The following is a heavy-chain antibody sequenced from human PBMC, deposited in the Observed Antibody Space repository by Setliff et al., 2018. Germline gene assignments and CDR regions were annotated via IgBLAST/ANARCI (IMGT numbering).Heavy chain of an antibody. CDR1: GFMFNSYG. J-gene: IGHJ3*01. CDR3: ARGKGNGSGGYFGCDPFDV. D-gene: IGHD3-22*01. V-gene: IGHV3-30*02. CDR2: LRFDGKTQ. Sequence: GGSLRLSCTASGFMFNSYGTHWVRQAPGKGLEWVAYLRFDGKTQHYADFVKGRFIIARDNFNNTLYLQMKGLGAEDTAHYYCARGKGNGSGGYFGCDPFDVWGQGTLVTVSS.